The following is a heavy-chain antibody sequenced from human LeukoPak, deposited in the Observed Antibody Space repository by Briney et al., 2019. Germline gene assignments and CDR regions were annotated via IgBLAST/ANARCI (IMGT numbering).Heavy chain of an antibody. J-gene: IGHJ3*02. Sequence: SETLSLTCAVSGYSISSGYYWGWIRQPPGKGLEWIGSIYHNGNTYYNPSLKSRVTISVDTSKNQFSLKLSSVPAADTAVSYCAREYSSSSRAFDIWGQGTMVTVSS. D-gene: IGHD6-6*01. CDR3: AREYSSSSRAFDI. CDR2: IYHNGNT. CDR1: GYSISSGYY. V-gene: IGHV4-38-2*02.